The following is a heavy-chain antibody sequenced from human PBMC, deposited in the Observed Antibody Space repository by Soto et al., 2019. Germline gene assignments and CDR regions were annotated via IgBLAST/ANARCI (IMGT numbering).Heavy chain of an antibody. CDR1: GGTFSRYA. V-gene: IGHV1-69*12. J-gene: IGHJ2*01. Sequence: QVQLVQSGAEVKKPGSSVKVSCKASGGTFSRYAISWVRQAPGQGLEWMGGITPMFGTANYAQKFQGRVTTTADESTSTVNMELRRLRSEDTAVYYCAQTLGSAVAGPGRFDLWGRGTLVIVSS. CDR3: AQTLGSAVAGPGRFDL. CDR2: ITPMFGTA. D-gene: IGHD6-19*01.